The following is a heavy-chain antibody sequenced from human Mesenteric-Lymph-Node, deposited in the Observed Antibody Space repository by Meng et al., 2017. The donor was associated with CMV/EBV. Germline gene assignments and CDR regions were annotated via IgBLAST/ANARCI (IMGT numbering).Heavy chain of an antibody. CDR2: IYSGGIT. D-gene: IGHD1-26*01. CDR3: AKRLGGSYGDFFDY. J-gene: IGHJ4*02. V-gene: IGHV3-53*01. Sequence: GESLKISCAASGFTVSSNYMNWVRQAPGKGLEWVSVIYSGGITYYADSVKGRFTISRDNSKNTLYLQMSSLRAEDTALYYCAKRLGGSYGDFFDYWGQGTLVTVSS. CDR1: GFTVSSNY.